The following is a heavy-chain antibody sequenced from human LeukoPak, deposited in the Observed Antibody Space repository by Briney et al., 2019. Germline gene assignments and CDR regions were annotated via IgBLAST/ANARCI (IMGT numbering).Heavy chain of an antibody. D-gene: IGHD2-15*01. CDR3: ASGAGTHSPFDY. CDR2: IYTSGST. J-gene: IGHJ4*02. CDR1: GGSISSYY. V-gene: IGHV4-4*07. Sequence: SETLSLTCTVSGGSISSYYWSWIRQPAGKGLEWIGRIYTSGSTNYNPSLKSRVTMSVDTSKNQFSLKLNSVTAADTAVYYCASGAGTHSPFDYWGQGTLVTVSS.